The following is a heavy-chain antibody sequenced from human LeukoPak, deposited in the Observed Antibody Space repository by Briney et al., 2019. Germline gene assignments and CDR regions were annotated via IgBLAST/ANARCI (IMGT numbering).Heavy chain of an antibody. J-gene: IGHJ4*02. CDR1: GFTFSSYS. Sequence: GGSLRLSCAASGFTFSSYSMNWVRQAPGKGLEWVSSISLSSAYIYYADSVKGRITISRDNAKNSLYLQMNSLRAEDTAVYYCARDASGYDSFVYWGQGTLVTVSS. V-gene: IGHV3-21*01. D-gene: IGHD5-12*01. CDR3: ARDASGYDSFVY. CDR2: ISLSSAYI.